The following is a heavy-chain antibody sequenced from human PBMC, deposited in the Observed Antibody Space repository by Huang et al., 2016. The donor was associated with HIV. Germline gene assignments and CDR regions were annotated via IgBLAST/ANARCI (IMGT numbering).Heavy chain of an antibody. J-gene: IGHJ4*02. CDR1: GGTVSSFS. CDR3: ARGVGNSNRGFDI. Sequence: QVQLVQSGAEMKKSGSSVKVSCKASGGTVSSFSFTWVRQAPGHGLEWMGGIIPLHETTALAQKFRGRVTLTADESTNTAFMELSGLTSQDTAVYYCARGVGNSNRGFDIWGQGTLVTVS. D-gene: IGHD5-18*01. CDR2: IIPLHETT. V-gene: IGHV1-69*13.